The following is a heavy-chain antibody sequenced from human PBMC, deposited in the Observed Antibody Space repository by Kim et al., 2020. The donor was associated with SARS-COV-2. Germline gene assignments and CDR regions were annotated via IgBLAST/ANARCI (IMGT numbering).Heavy chain of an antibody. J-gene: IGHJ4*02. Sequence: GGSLRLSCAASGFTFSSYWMHWVRQAPGKGLVWVSRINSDGSSTSYADSVKGRFTISRDNAKNTLYLQMNSLRAEDTAVYYCARDRGGKWGRYCSGGSCYSGLGYWGQGTLVTVSS. V-gene: IGHV3-74*01. CDR2: INSDGSST. CDR1: GFTFSSYW. D-gene: IGHD2-15*01. CDR3: ARDRGGKWGRYCSGGSCYSGLGY.